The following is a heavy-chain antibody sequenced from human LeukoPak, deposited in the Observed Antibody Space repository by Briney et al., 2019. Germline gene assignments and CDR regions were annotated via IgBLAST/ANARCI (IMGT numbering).Heavy chain of an antibody. J-gene: IGHJ4*02. CDR1: PYSFTSHW. CDR2: VYAGDSDT. CDR3: ARQNRGGSHTTGYYFDY. D-gene: IGHD1-26*01. Sequence: GESLKISRTSSPYSFTSHWIGWVRQKPGKGLEWVGLVYAGDSDTIYSPSFQGQVTMSADKSTSTVYLQWSGLKASDSATYFCARQNRGGSHTTGYYFDYWGLGTLVTVSS. V-gene: IGHV5-51*01.